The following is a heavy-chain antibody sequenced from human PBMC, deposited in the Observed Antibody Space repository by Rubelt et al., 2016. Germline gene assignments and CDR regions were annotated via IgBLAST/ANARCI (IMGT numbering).Heavy chain of an antibody. V-gene: IGHV2-5*08. J-gene: IGHJ4*02. Sequence: QESGPGLVKPSETLSLACTVSGGSISSSNYWGWVRQSPGKGLEWIALIYWDDDKRYSLSLNNRLTIIKDTSKNQVVLSVTNMDPVDTGTYYGALRGSPTRGFDYWGQGTLGTVSS. CDR2: IYWDDDK. D-gene: IGHD1-26*01. CDR3: ALRGSPTRGFDY. CDR1: GGSISSSNYW.